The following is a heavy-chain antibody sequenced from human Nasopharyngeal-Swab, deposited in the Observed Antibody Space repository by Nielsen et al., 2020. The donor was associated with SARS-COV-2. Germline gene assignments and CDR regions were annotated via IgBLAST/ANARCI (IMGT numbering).Heavy chain of an antibody. J-gene: IGHJ6*02. CDR3: ARGFIAAYYYGMDV. CDR2: MNPNSGNA. D-gene: IGHD6-13*01. V-gene: IGHV1-8*01. CDR1: GYTFTSSD. Sequence: ASVKVSCKASGYTFTSSDINWVRQATGQRLEWMGWMNPNSGNAGYAQKFQGRVTMTRDTSISTAYMELSSLTSEDTAVYYCARGFIAAYYYGMDVWGQGTTVTVSS.